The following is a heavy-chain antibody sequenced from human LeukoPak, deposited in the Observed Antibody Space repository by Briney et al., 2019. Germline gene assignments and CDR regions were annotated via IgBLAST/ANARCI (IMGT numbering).Heavy chain of an antibody. V-gene: IGHV3-9*01. CDR1: GFTFDDYA. Sequence: GGSLRLSCAASGFTFDDYAMHWVRQAPGKGLEWVSGISWNSGSIGYADSVKGRFTISRDNAKNSLYLQMNSLRAEDTAVYYCARGTNGDYGGDYWGQGTLVTVSS. D-gene: IGHD4-17*01. CDR3: ARGTNGDYGGDY. CDR2: ISWNSGSI. J-gene: IGHJ4*02.